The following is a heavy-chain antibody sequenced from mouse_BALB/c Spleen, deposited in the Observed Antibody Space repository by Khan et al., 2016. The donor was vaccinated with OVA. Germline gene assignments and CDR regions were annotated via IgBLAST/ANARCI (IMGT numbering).Heavy chain of an antibody. D-gene: IGHD3-3*01. CDR2: ISYSGST. CDR3: ARNARIKY. CDR1: GYSITSGYG. J-gene: IGHJ2*01. V-gene: IGHV3-2*02. Sequence: EVQLVETGPGLVKPSQSLSLTCTVTGYSITSGYGWNWIRQFPGNKLECMGYISYSGSTNYNPSLKSRISITRDTSKNQFFLQLNYVTTEDTSTYYCARNARIKYWGQGTTLTVSS.